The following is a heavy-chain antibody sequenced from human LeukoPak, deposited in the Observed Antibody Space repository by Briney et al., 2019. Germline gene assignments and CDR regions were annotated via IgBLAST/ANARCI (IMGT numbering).Heavy chain of an antibody. CDR1: GYTFTSYD. Sequence: ASVEVSCKASGYTFTSYDVNWVRQATGQGLEWMGWMNPNSGNTGYAQKFQGRVTITRNTSISTAYMELSSLRSEDTAVYYCASLTATHARSDAFDIWGQGTMVTVSS. V-gene: IGHV1-8*03. J-gene: IGHJ3*02. CDR2: MNPNSGNT. D-gene: IGHD5-18*01. CDR3: ASLTATHARSDAFDI.